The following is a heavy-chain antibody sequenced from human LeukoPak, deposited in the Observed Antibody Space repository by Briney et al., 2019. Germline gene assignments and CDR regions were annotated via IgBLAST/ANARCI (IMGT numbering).Heavy chain of an antibody. Sequence: SETLSLTCTVSGGSISSSSYYWGWIRQPPGKGLEWIESIYYSGSTYYNPSLKSRVTISVDTSKNQFSLKLSSVTAADTAVYYCARQRDFWSGYYFDYWGQGTLVTVSS. J-gene: IGHJ4*02. CDR3: ARQRDFWSGYYFDY. CDR2: IYYSGST. D-gene: IGHD3-3*01. V-gene: IGHV4-39*01. CDR1: GGSISSSSYY.